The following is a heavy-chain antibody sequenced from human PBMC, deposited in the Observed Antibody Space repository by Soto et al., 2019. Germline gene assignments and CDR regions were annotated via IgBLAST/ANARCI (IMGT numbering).Heavy chain of an antibody. Sequence: PSETLSLTCSVSGGSISRSSYYWGWIRQPPGKGLEWIGSIYYSGSTYYNPSLKSRVAISMDTSKNQFSLKLNSVTAADTAVYFCARRDPRAIDSWCQGTLVTVSS. J-gene: IGHJ5*01. CDR1: GGSISRSSYY. CDR2: IYYSGST. V-gene: IGHV4-39*01. CDR3: ARRDPRAIDS.